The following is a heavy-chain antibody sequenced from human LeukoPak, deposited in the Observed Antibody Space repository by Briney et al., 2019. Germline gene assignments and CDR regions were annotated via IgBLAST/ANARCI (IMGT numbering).Heavy chain of an antibody. D-gene: IGHD2-15*01. CDR3: AKDWEYCSGGSCYSYYYYMDV. J-gene: IGHJ6*03. CDR2: IRYDGSNK. Sequence: PGGSLRLSCAASGFTFSSYGMHWVRQAPGKGLEWVAFIRYDGSNKYYADSVKGRFTISRDNSKNTLYLQMNSLRAEDTAVYYCAKDWEYCSGGSCYSYYYYMDVWGKGTTVTISS. CDR1: GFTFSSYG. V-gene: IGHV3-30*02.